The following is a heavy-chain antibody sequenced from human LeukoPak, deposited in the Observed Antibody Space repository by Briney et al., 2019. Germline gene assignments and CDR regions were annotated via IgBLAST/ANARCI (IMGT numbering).Heavy chain of an antibody. CDR1: GFTFSSYA. V-gene: IGHV3-23*01. CDR2: ISGSGGST. Sequence: AGGSLRLSCAASGFTFSSYAMSWVRQAPGKGLEWVSAISGSGGSTYYADPVKGRFTISRDNSKNTLYLQMNSLRAEDTAVYYCAICHWYSSGCRNDYWGQGTLVTVSS. D-gene: IGHD6-19*01. CDR3: AICHWYSSGCRNDY. J-gene: IGHJ4*02.